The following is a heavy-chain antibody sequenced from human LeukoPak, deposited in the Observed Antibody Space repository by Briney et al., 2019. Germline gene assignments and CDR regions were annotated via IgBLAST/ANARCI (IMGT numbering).Heavy chain of an antibody. CDR1: AGSISSSNW. V-gene: IGHV4-4*02. J-gene: IGHJ3*02. Sequence: SETLSLTCAVSAGSISSSNWWSWVRQPPGKGLEWIGEIYHSGSTNYNPSLKSRATISVDKSKNQFSLKLSSVTAADTAVYYCARDSTLWFGELIRAFDIWGQGTMVTVSS. CDR2: IYHSGST. D-gene: IGHD3-10*01. CDR3: ARDSTLWFGELIRAFDI.